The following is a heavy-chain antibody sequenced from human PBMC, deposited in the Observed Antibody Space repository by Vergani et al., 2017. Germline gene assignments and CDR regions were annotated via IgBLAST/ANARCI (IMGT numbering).Heavy chain of an antibody. J-gene: IGHJ2*01. CDR1: GFTFSSYG. CDR3: AKSRSMEYQLLWYFDL. D-gene: IGHD2-2*01. CDR2: ISYDGSNK. V-gene: IGHV3-30*18. Sequence: QVQLVESGGGVVQPGRSLRLSCAASGFTFSSYGMHWVRQAPVKGLEWVAVISYDGSNKYYADSVKGRFTISIDNSKNPLYLQMNSLRAEDTAVYYCAKSRSMEYQLLWYFDLWGRGTLVTVSS.